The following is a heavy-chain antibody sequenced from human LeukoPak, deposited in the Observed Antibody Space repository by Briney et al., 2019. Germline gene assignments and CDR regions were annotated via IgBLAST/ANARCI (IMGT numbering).Heavy chain of an antibody. CDR1: GYTFTSYD. Sequence: GASVKVSCKASGYTFTSYDINWVRQATGQGLEWMGWMNPNSGNTGYAQKFQGRVTITRNTSISTAYMELSSLRSEDTAVYYCARGYIVLMVYASEFDYWGQGTLVTVSS. J-gene: IGHJ4*02. D-gene: IGHD2-8*01. V-gene: IGHV1-8*03. CDR2: MNPNSGNT. CDR3: ARGYIVLMVYASEFDY.